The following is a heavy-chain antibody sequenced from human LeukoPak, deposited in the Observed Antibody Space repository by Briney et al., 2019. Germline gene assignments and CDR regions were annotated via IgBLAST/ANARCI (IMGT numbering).Heavy chain of an antibody. CDR3: ARGSAAGTGTLIDY. D-gene: IGHD6-13*01. V-gene: IGHV3-74*01. Sequence: GGSLRLSCAAPGFTLNGYWMHWVRQAPGKGLVWVSRINTDGSTTTYADSVKGRFTTSRDNAKNTLYLQINSLRAGDTAVYYCARGSAAGTGTLIDYWGQGTLVTVSS. J-gene: IGHJ4*02. CDR1: GFTLNGYW. CDR2: INTDGSTT.